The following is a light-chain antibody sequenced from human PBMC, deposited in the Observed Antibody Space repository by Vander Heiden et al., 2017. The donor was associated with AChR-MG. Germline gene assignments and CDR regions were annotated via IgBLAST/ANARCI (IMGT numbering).Light chain of an antibody. CDR2: AAS. V-gene: IGKV1-39*01. J-gene: IGKJ4*01. CDR3: QQTNSIPLT. Sequence: DIQMTQSPSSLSASVGDGITITCRSSQASSTYLNWYQQKPGKAPKLLIYAASTLQSGVPSRFSGSGSVTDFTLTISSLEPEDFATYFCQQTNSIPLTFGGRTKVQIK. CDR1: QASSTY.